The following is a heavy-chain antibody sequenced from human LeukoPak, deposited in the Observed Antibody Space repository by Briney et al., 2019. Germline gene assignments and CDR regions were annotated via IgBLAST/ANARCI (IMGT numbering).Heavy chain of an antibody. V-gene: IGHV3-48*03. CDR1: GFTFSSYA. D-gene: IGHD3-10*02. Sequence: GGSLRLSCAASGFTFSSYAMNWVRQAPGKGLEWVSYISSSGSTIYYADSEKGRFTISRDNAKNSLYLQMNSLRAEDTAVYYCAELGITMIGGVWGKGTTVTISS. CDR2: ISSSGSTI. CDR3: AELGITMIGGV. J-gene: IGHJ6*04.